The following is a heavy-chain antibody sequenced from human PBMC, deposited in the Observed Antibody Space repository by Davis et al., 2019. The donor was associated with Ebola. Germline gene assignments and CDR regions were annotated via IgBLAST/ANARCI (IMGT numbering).Heavy chain of an antibody. D-gene: IGHD5-18*01. Sequence: GESLKISCAASGFTFSSYSMNWVRQAPGKRLEWVSSISSSSSYIYYADSVKGRFTISRDNAKNSLYLQMNSLRAEDTAVYYCARGSQLWLPNNWFDPWGQGTLITVSS. CDR2: ISSSSSYI. CDR1: GFTFSSYS. J-gene: IGHJ5*02. V-gene: IGHV3-21*01. CDR3: ARGSQLWLPNNWFDP.